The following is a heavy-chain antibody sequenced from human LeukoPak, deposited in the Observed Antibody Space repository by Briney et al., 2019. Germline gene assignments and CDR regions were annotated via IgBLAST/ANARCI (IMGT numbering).Heavy chain of an antibody. J-gene: IGHJ4*02. Sequence: PGGSLRLSCAASGFTFSNAWMSWVRQAPGKGLEWIGSIYYSGSTYYNPSLKSRVTISVDTSKNQFSLKLSSVTAADTAVYYCARVTGYRIEDYFDYWGQGTLVTVSS. CDR3: ARVTGYRIEDYFDY. CDR2: IYYSGST. CDR1: GFTFSNAW. D-gene: IGHD6-13*01. V-gene: IGHV4-4*02.